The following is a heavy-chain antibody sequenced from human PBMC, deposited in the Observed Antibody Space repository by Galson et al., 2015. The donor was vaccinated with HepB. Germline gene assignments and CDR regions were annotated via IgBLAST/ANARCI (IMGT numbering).Heavy chain of an antibody. D-gene: IGHD3-3*01. Sequence: SVKVSCKASGYTFTSYAMHWVRQAPGQRLEWMGWINAGNGNTKYSQKFQGRVTITRDTSASTAYMELSSLRSEDTAVYYCARSDALEWLFPLLGFDPWGQGTLVTVSS. CDR2: INAGNGNT. CDR3: ARSDALEWLFPLLGFDP. J-gene: IGHJ5*02. CDR1: GYTFTSYA. V-gene: IGHV1-3*01.